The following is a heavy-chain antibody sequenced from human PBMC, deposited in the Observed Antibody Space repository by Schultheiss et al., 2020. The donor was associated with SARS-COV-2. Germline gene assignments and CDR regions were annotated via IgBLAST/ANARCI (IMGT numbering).Heavy chain of an antibody. V-gene: IGHV3-23*01. CDR3: ARASGGLYYMDV. CDR2: ISGSGGST. D-gene: IGHD2-8*02. Sequence: GGSLRLSCAASGFTFSNAWMNWVRQAPGKGLEWVSAISGSGGSTYYADSVKGRFTISRDNSKNTLYLQMNSLRAEDTAVYYCARASGGLYYMDVWGKGTTVTVSS. CDR1: GFTFSNAW. J-gene: IGHJ6*03.